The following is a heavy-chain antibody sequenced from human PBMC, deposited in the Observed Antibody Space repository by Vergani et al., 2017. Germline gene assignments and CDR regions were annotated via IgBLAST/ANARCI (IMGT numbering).Heavy chain of an antibody. V-gene: IGHV4-59*01. CDR2: IYYSGST. CDR3: ARFCSGGSCYSPQQIT. D-gene: IGHD2-15*01. Sequence: QVQLQESGPGLVKPSETLSLTCTVSGGSISSYYWSWIRQPPGKGLEWIGYIYYSGSTNYNPSLKSRVTISVDTSTNQFSLKLSSVTAADTAVYYCARFCSGGSCYSPQQITGGQGTLVTVSS. J-gene: IGHJ4*02. CDR1: GGSISSYY.